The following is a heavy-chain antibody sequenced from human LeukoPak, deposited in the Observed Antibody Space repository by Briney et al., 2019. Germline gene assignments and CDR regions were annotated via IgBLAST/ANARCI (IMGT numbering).Heavy chain of an antibody. CDR2: ISGSGGST. J-gene: IGHJ4*02. Sequence: GGSLRLSCAASEFTFSSYAMSWVRQAPGKGLEWVSAISGSGGSTYYADSVKGRFTISRDNSKNTLYLQMNSLRAEDTALYYCAKGLGTSPKPKQWGGVDYWGQGTLVTVSS. CDR3: AKGLGTSPKPKQWGGVDY. D-gene: IGHD7-27*01. CDR1: EFTFSSYA. V-gene: IGHV3-23*01.